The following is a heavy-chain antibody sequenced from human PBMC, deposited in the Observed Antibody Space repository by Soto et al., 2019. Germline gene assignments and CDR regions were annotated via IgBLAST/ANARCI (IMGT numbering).Heavy chain of an antibody. V-gene: IGHV3-23*01. J-gene: IGHJ4*02. CDR1: GFTFSSYA. D-gene: IGHD3-10*01. Sequence: GGSLRLSCEASGFTFSSYAMSWVRQAPGKGLEWVSGISGGGSTTYYADSVKGRFTISRDNSKNTLYLQVNSLRAEDTAVYYCARDTRGSGTFSTYFEYWGQGTLVTVSS. CDR3: ARDTRGSGTFSTYFEY. CDR2: ISGGGSTT.